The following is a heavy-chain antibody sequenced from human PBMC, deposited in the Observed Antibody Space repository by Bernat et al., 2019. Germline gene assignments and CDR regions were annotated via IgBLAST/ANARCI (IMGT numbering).Heavy chain of an antibody. CDR2: INWNGGST. CDR1: GFTFDDYG. Sequence: EVQLVESGGGVVRPGGSLRLSCAASGFTFDDYGMSWVRQAPGKGLEWVSGINWNGGSTGYAASVKGRFTISRDNAKNSLYLQMNSLRAEDTALYHCARARGSGIAVAGEEWGQGTLVTVSS. D-gene: IGHD6-19*01. J-gene: IGHJ4*02. V-gene: IGHV3-20*01. CDR3: ARARGSGIAVAGEE.